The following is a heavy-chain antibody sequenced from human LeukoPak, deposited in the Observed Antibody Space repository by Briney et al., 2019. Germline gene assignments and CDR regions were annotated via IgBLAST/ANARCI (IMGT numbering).Heavy chain of an antibody. V-gene: IGHV1-69*06. D-gene: IGHD4-17*01. Sequence: SVKVSCKASGYTFTGYYMHWVRQAPGQGLEWMGGTIPIFGTANYAQKFQGRVTITADKSTSTAYMELSSLRSEDTAVYYCARGGFLGVDDYGDSDAFDIWGQGTMVTVSS. CDR1: GYTFTGYY. J-gene: IGHJ3*02. CDR3: ARGGFLGVDDYGDSDAFDI. CDR2: TIPIFGTA.